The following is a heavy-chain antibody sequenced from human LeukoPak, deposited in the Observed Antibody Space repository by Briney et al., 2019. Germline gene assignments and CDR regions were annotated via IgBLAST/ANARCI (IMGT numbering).Heavy chain of an antibody. D-gene: IGHD1-26*01. J-gene: IGHJ5*02. CDR3: ARADSGSYYSRRFDP. CDR2: ISYDGSNK. CDR1: GFTFSSYA. Sequence: GRSLRLSCAASGFTFSSYAMHWVRQAPGKGLEWVAVISYDGSNKYYADSVKGRFTISRDNSKNTLYLQMNSLRAEDTAVYYCARADSGSYYSRRFDPWGQGTLVTVSS. V-gene: IGHV3-30-3*01.